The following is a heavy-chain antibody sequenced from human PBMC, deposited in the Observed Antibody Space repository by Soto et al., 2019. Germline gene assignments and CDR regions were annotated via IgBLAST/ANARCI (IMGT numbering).Heavy chain of an antibody. CDR2: INGDATST. V-gene: IGHV3-74*01. Sequence: QLVESGGGLVQPGGSLRLSCAASGFTLNNYWMHWVRQAPGMGLVWVSRINGDATSTSYADYVKGRFTISRDNARNNLYLQMNSLRAEDTALYYCARGDIAAETFFYYYGMDLWGQGTTVTVS. J-gene: IGHJ6*02. CDR3: ARGDIAAETFFYYYGMDL. CDR1: GFTLNNYW. D-gene: IGHD6-13*01.